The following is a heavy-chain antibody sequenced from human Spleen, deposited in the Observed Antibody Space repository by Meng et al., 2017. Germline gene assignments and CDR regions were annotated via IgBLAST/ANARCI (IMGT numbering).Heavy chain of an antibody. D-gene: IGHD6-6*01. CDR2: INPNSGGT. J-gene: IGHJ4*02. CDR1: GYTFTGYY. Sequence: QVQLVQSGAEVKKPGASVKVSCKASGYTFTGYYMHWVRQAPGQGLEWMGRINPNSGGTDYAQKFQGRVTMTRDTSISTAYMQLSRLTSDDTAVYYCARDEGSSSSHDYWGQGTLVTVSS. V-gene: IGHV1-2*06. CDR3: ARDEGSSSSHDY.